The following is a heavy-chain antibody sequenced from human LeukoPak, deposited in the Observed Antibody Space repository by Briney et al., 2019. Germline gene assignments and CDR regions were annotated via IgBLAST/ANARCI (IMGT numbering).Heavy chain of an antibody. V-gene: IGHV3-30-3*01. J-gene: IGHJ4*02. CDR1: GFTFSSYA. D-gene: IGHD1-26*01. Sequence: PGRSLRLSCAASGFTFSSYAMHWVRPAPGKGLGWGAVISYDGSNKYYADSVKGRFTISRDNYKNPLYLQMNSLRAEDTAVYYCARHTTEATFDYWGQGTLVTVSS. CDR3: ARHTTEATFDY. CDR2: ISYDGSNK.